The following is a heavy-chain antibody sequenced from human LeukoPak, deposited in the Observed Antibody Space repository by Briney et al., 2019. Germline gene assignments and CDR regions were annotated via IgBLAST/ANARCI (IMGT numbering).Heavy chain of an antibody. CDR2: IYYSGST. J-gene: IGHJ4*02. CDR1: GGSISSSSHY. D-gene: IGHD6-19*01. CDR3: AREDTSGLDY. Sequence: SETLSLTCSVSGGSISSSSHYWDWIRQPPGEGLEWIGSIYYSGSTYYNPSLKSRVTISVDTSKNQFSLKLISVTAADTAVYHCAREDTSGLDYWGQGILVTVSP. V-gene: IGHV4-39*07.